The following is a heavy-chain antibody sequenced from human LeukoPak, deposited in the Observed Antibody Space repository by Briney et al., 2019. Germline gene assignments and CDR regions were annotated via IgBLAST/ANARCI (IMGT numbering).Heavy chain of an antibody. Sequence: SETLSLTCTVSGGSISSYYWSWIRQPPGKGLEWIGYIYYSGSTNYNPSLKSRVTISADTSKNQFSLKPSSVTAADTAVYYCARDRVVRDFWSGYYYYGMDVWGQGTTVTVSS. CDR3: ARDRVVRDFWSGYYYYGMDV. V-gene: IGHV4-59*01. CDR1: GGSISSYY. CDR2: IYYSGST. J-gene: IGHJ6*02. D-gene: IGHD3-3*01.